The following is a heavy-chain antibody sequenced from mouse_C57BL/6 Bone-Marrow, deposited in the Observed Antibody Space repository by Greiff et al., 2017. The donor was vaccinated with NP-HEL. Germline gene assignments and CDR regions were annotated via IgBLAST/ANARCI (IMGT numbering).Heavy chain of an antibody. CDR2: IYPRSGNT. J-gene: IGHJ4*01. D-gene: IGHD3-3*01. V-gene: IGHV1-81*01. CDR1: GYTFTSYG. CDR3: ARWGLYYAMDY. Sequence: QVQLQQSGAELARPGASVKLSCKASGYTFTSYGISWVKQRTGQGLEWIGEIYPRSGNTYYIEKFKGKATLTADKSSSTAYMELRSLTSEDSAVYFCARWGLYYAMDYWGQGTSVTVSS.